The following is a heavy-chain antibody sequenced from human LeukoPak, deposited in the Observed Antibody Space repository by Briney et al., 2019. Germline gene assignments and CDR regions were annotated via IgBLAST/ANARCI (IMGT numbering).Heavy chain of an antibody. CDR3: ATWVTSGYYALDV. CDR1: GGSISSYY. CDR2: IYGSGTT. D-gene: IGHD2-21*02. Sequence: SDTLSLTGSVSGGSISSYYWSWIRQPPGKGLEWIGYIYGSGTTNYNPSVKSRVTISVDTSKTQFSLKLSSVTAADTAVYYCATWVTSGYYALDVWGQGTTVIVSS. J-gene: IGHJ6*02. V-gene: IGHV4-59*07.